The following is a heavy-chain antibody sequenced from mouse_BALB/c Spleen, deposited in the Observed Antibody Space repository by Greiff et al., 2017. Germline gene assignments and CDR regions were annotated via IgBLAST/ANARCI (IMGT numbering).Heavy chain of an antibody. D-gene: IGHD1-2*01. CDR3: ARWAITTATGYFDY. V-gene: IGHV5-17*02. Sequence: EVKVVESGGGLVQPGGSRKLSCAASGFTFSSFGMHWVRQAPEKGLEWVAYISSGSSTIYYADTVKGRFTISRDNPKNTLFLQMTSLRSEDTAMYYCARWAITTATGYFDYWGQGTTLTVSS. CDR1: GFTFSSFG. CDR2: ISSGSSTI. J-gene: IGHJ2*01.